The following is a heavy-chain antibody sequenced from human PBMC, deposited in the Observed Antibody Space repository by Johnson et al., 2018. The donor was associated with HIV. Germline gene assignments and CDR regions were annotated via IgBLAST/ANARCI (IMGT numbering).Heavy chain of an antibody. CDR3: ARASYYYGSADI. Sequence: LRLSCAASGFSFSDYYMSWIRQAPGKGLEWVSYISGSGTNIYYADSVKGRFTISRDNAKKSLFLQMNSLRAEDTAVYYCARASYYYGSADIWGQGTMVTVSS. CDR2: ISGSGTNI. D-gene: IGHD3-10*01. CDR1: GFSFSDYY. J-gene: IGHJ3*02. V-gene: IGHV3-11*04.